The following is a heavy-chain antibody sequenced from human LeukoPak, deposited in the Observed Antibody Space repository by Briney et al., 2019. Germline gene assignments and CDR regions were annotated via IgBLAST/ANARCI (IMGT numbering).Heavy chain of an antibody. CDR3: ARVSKNERSRIQLWSPFDY. CDR2: ISSSSSYI. J-gene: IGHJ4*02. CDR1: GFTFSSYS. V-gene: IGHV3-21*01. D-gene: IGHD5-18*01. Sequence: GGSLRLSCAASGFTFSSYSMTWVRQAPGKGLEWVSSISSSSSYIYYADSVKGRFTISRDNSKNTLYLQMGSLRAEDMAVYYCARVSKNERSRIQLWSPFDYWGQGTLVTVSS.